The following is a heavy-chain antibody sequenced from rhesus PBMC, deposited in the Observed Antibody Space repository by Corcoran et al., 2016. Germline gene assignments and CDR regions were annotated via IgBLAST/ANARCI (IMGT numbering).Heavy chain of an antibody. CDR3: ARDGSNYLLFDS. J-gene: IGHJ4*01. V-gene: IGHV4-93*01. D-gene: IGHD2-2*01. CDR1: GGSISSPTW. Sequence: QVQLRESGPAVVEPSETLSLTCAVSGGSISSPTWWSWIRQSPGKGLEWIGAIYGSRGSTEYNPSLKSRVTISKDTSNNHFSLKLRSVTAADTAVYYCARDGSNYLLFDSWGQGVLVTVSS. CDR2: IYGSRGST.